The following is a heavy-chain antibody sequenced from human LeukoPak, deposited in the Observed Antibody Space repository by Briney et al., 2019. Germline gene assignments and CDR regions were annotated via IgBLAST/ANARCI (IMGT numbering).Heavy chain of an antibody. Sequence: GGSLRLPCAVSGFTFSGYWLQGVPHAPGGGRVCVSRIISDGSSTIYADSARGRLPISRDNATNTLYVQMNSLRAEDTAVYYCARGYFYYYMDVWGKGTTVTVSS. J-gene: IGHJ6*03. V-gene: IGHV3-74*01. CDR3: ARGYFYYYMDV. CDR2: IISDGSST. CDR1: GFTFSGYW.